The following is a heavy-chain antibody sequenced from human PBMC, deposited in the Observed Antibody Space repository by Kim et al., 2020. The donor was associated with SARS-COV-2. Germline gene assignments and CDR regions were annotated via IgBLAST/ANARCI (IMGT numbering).Heavy chain of an antibody. Sequence: GGSLRLSCAASGFTFRSFAMSWVRQAPGKGLDWVSAITGNGGTFYADSVKGRFTISRDNSKNTLYLQLNSLRFEDTAIYYCAKMKGQQWTNYGMDVWGQGTTVIVSS. CDR1: GFTFRSFA. V-gene: IGHV3-23*01. CDR2: ITGNGGT. D-gene: IGHD6-19*01. J-gene: IGHJ6*02. CDR3: AKMKGQQWTNYGMDV.